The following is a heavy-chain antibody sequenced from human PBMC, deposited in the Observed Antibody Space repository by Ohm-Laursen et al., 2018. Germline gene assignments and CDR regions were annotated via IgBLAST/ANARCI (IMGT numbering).Heavy chain of an antibody. J-gene: IGHJ4*02. CDR3: ARDGGKGWTYTFEY. CDR2: IKQDGGEK. D-gene: IGHD4-23*01. CDR1: GFTFNSYW. V-gene: IGHV3-7*01. Sequence: SLRLSCAASGFTFNSYWMNWVRQAPGMGLEWVANIKQDGGEKYYVDSVRGRFIISRDNAKNSLYLQMNSLRAEDTAVYYCARDGGKGWTYTFEYWGQGTLVTVSS.